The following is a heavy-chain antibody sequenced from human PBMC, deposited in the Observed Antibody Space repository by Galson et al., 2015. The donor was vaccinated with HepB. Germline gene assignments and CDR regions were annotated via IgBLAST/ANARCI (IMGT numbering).Heavy chain of an antibody. CDR2: IKQDGSEK. V-gene: IGHV3-7*03. CDR3: ARDWNPYIHFDYYGMDV. D-gene: IGHD1-1*01. Sequence: SLRLSCAASGFTFSRYWMSWVRQAPGKGLEWVANIKQDGSEKYYVDSVKGRFTISRDNAKNSLYLQMNSLRAEDTAVYYCARDWNPYIHFDYYGMDVWGQGTTVTVSS. J-gene: IGHJ6*02. CDR1: GFTFSRYW.